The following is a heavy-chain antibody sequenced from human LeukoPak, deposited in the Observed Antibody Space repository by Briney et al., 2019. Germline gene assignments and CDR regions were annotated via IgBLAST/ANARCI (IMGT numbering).Heavy chain of an antibody. D-gene: IGHD5-24*01. CDR2: ISGSGSNT. CDR1: GFSFSSYA. J-gene: IGHJ4*02. Sequence: TGGSLRLSCAASGFSFSSYAMTWVRQAPGKGLEWVSGISGSGSNTYYADSVKGRFTISRDNSKNTLYLQMSSLRAEDTAVYYCVRWVFEYWGQGTLVTVSS. V-gene: IGHV3-23*01. CDR3: VRWVFEY.